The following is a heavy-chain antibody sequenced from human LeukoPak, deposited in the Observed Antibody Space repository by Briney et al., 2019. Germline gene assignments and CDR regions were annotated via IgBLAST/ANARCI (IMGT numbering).Heavy chain of an antibody. Sequence: SETLSLTCTVSGGSISSYYWSWIRQPPGKGLEWIGYIYYSGSTNYNPSLKSRVTISVDTSKNQFSLKLSSVTAADTAVYYCARANIAYCGGDCLYFDYWGQGTLVTVSS. CDR1: GGSISSYY. CDR3: ARANIAYCGGDCLYFDY. J-gene: IGHJ4*02. CDR2: IYYSGST. V-gene: IGHV4-59*01. D-gene: IGHD2-21*02.